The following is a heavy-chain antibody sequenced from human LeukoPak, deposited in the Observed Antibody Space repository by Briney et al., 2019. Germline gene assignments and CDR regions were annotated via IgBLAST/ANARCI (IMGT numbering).Heavy chain of an antibody. Sequence: SETLLHSCTISGDSLSSYLWSWIRQPPGKGLEWIGYIYYSGSTNYNPSLKSRVAISIDTSKNQFSLKLSSVTAADTAVHYCARRRPQAGPGLGFYYSGQGELFTVSS. CDR1: GDSLSSYL. V-gene: IGHV4-59*08. D-gene: IGHD6-13*01. J-gene: IGHJ4*02. CDR2: IYYSGST. CDR3: ARRRPQAGPGLGFYY.